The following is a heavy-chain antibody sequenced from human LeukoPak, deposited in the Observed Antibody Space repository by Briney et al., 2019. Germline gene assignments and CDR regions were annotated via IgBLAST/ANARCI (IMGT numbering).Heavy chain of an antibody. Sequence: SETLSLTCTVSGGSINSYYWSWIRQPPGKGLEWIGYIYYSGSTNYNPSLKSRVTISVDTSKNQFSLKLSSVTAADTAVYYCARVGRTMVRGVHNWYFDLWGRGTLVTVSS. J-gene: IGHJ2*01. CDR3: ARVGRTMVRGVHNWYFDL. CDR1: GGSINSYY. D-gene: IGHD3-10*01. V-gene: IGHV4-59*01. CDR2: IYYSGST.